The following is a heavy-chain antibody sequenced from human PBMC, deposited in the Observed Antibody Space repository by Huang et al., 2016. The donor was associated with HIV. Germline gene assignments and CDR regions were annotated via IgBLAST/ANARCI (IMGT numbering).Heavy chain of an antibody. CDR2: MNPIGGTT. CDR1: GYMFTSYY. V-gene: IGHV1-46*01. Sequence: QVQLLQSGAEVKKPGASVKISCKASGYMFTSYYVYWVRQAPGQGLEWLGVMNPIGGTTTYAQKLQGRSTMTRDTSTSTACMELRSLISDDTSLDYCAGDYYDSTGPTSRGFCDYWGQGTLVTVSS. D-gene: IGHD3-22*01. CDR3: AGDYYDSTGPTSRGFCDY. J-gene: IGHJ4*02.